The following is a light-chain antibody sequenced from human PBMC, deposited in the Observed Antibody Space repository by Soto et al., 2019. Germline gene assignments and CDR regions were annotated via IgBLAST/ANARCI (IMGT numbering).Light chain of an antibody. J-gene: IGKJ3*01. CDR3: QEYSKWPLFT. V-gene: IGKV3-15*01. Sequence: EIVVTQSPGILSVSPGDRATLSCRASQSVGRNLAWYQQKPGQAPTLLIYAASTRATGLPARFSGSGSGTDFTLTLSSLLSEDFAVYYCQEYSKWPLFTFGPGTRVDIK. CDR2: AAS. CDR1: QSVGRN.